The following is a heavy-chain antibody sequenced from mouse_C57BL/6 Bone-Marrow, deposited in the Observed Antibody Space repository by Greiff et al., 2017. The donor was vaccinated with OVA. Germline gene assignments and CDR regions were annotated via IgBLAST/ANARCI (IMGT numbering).Heavy chain of an antibody. CDR2: ISSGSSTI. CDR3: AREGRRGAMDY. D-gene: IGHD3-3*01. V-gene: IGHV5-17*01. J-gene: IGHJ4*01. CDR1: GFTFSDYG. Sequence: EVQRVESGGGLVKPGGSLKLSCAASGFTFSDYGMHWVRQAPEKGLEWVAYISSGSSTIYYADTVKGRFTISGDNAKNTLFLQMTSLRSEDTAMYYCAREGRRGAMDYWGQGTSVTVSS.